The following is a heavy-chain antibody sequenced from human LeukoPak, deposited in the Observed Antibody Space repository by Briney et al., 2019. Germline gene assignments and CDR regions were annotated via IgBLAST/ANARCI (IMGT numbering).Heavy chain of an antibody. CDR1: GFTFSSYA. D-gene: IGHD3-3*01. Sequence: PGRSLILFCAAAGFTFSSYAMHWVRQAPAKGLEWVAVISYDGSNTYYADSVKGRFTISRDNSKNTLYLQMNSLRAEDTAVYYCARDRTQYYDFWSGYLENWGQGTLVTVSS. V-gene: IGHV3-30*01. CDR3: ARDRTQYYDFWSGYLEN. CDR2: ISYDGSNT. J-gene: IGHJ4*02.